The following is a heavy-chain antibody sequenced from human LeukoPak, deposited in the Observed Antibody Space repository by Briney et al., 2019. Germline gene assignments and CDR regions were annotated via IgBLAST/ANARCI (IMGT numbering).Heavy chain of an antibody. CDR2: INHSGST. Sequence: SETLSLTCAVYGGSFSGYYWSWIRQPPGKGLEWIGEINHSGSTNYNPSLKSRVTISVDTSKNQFSLKLSSVTAADTAVYYCARRRIVVVPASPRHYYFGYWGHGTLVTVSS. V-gene: IGHV4-34*01. J-gene: IGHJ4*01. D-gene: IGHD2-2*01. CDR1: GGSFSGYY. CDR3: ARRRIVVVPASPRHYYFGY.